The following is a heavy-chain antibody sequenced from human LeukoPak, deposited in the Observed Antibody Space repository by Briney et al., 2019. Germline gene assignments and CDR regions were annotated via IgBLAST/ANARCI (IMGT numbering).Heavy chain of an antibody. V-gene: IGHV3-48*03. CDR2: ISGGGVTR. Sequence: GGSLRLSCAASGFTFNTYEMNWVRQAPGKGLEWVSYISGGGVTRYYADSVKGRFTISRDNGKNSLYPQMNSLRVEGTAVYYCARDANGGNLPFDYWGQGTPVTVSS. CDR3: ARDANGGNLPFDY. CDR1: GFTFNTYE. D-gene: IGHD4-23*01. J-gene: IGHJ4*02.